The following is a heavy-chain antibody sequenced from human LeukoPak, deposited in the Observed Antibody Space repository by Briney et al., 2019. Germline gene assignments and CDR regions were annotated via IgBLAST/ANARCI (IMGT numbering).Heavy chain of an antibody. CDR1: GGSISSYY. V-gene: IGHV4-59*01. J-gene: IGHJ4*02. CDR2: IYYSGST. Sequence: SETLSLTCTVSGGSISSYYWSWIRQPPGKGLEWIGYIYYSGSTNYNPSLKSRVTISVDTSKNQFSLKLSSVTAADTAVYYCARDLSIAAHYSIDYWGQGTLVTVSS. CDR3: ARDLSIAAHYSIDY. D-gene: IGHD6-6*01.